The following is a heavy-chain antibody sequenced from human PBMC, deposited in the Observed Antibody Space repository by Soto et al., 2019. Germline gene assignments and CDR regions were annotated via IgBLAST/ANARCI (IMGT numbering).Heavy chain of an antibody. J-gene: IGHJ5*02. D-gene: IGHD3-9*01. CDR1: GFTFGSYA. CDR3: ARDRQRYFDWLLYA. Sequence: GGSLRLSCAASGFTFGSYAMHWVRQAPGKGLEWVAVISYDGSNKYYADSVKGRFTISRDNSKNTLYLQMNSLRAEDTAVYYCARDRQRYFDWLLYAWGQGTLVTVSS. V-gene: IGHV3-30-3*01. CDR2: ISYDGSNK.